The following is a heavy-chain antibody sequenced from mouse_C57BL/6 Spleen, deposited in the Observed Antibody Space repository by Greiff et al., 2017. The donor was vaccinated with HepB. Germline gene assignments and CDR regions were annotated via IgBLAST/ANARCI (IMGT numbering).Heavy chain of an antibody. CDR2: IDPEDGET. CDR1: GFNIKDYY. J-gene: IGHJ1*03. D-gene: IGHD1-1*01. CDR3: ARTVVAKGYFDV. Sequence: VQLQQSGAELVKPGASVKLSCTASGFNIKDYYMHWVKQRTEQGLEWIGRIDPEDGETKYAPKFQGKATITADTSSNTADLQLSSLTSEDTAVYYCARTVVAKGYFDVWGTGTTVTVSS. V-gene: IGHV14-2*01.